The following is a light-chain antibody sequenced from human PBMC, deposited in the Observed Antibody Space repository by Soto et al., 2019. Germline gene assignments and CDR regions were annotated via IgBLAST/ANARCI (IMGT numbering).Light chain of an antibody. CDR3: QHANSFPIT. J-gene: IGKJ5*01. CDR1: QDIRTW. Sequence: DIQMTQSPSSVSASVGDRVTITCRASQDIRTWLAWYQQKPGKAPKILINGASSLQSGVPSRFSGSGSGTYFTLTISSLQPEDFATYYCQHANSFPITFGQGTRLEIK. CDR2: GAS. V-gene: IGKV1-12*01.